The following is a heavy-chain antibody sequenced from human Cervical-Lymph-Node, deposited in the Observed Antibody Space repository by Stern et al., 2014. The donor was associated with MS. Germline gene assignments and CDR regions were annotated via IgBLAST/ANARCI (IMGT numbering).Heavy chain of an antibody. CDR1: GFSFNTHVVG. Sequence: QVTLRESGPTLVKPTQTLTLTCTFSGFSFNTHVVGVGWIRQPPGKALECLALIYWDDDKRYSPSLKSRLTITKDTSRNQVVLTMTNMDPVDTATYYCSHRQGGDYFDYWGQGTLVTVSS. V-gene: IGHV2-5*02. CDR2: IYWDDDK. D-gene: IGHD4-17*01. J-gene: IGHJ4*02. CDR3: SHRQGGDYFDY.